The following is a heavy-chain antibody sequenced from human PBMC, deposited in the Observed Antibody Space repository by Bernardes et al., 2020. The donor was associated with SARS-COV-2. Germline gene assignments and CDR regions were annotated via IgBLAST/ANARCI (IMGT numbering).Heavy chain of an antibody. V-gene: IGHV3-48*01. CDR3: ARVGLEKRVYYYYSMDV. J-gene: IGHJ6*02. D-gene: IGHD1-26*01. Sequence: GGSLRLSCAASGSSRYGMNWVRQAPGKGLEWVAYISSTSNTKYYAEFVQGRFTISRDDVTNSLFLQMDSLRAEDAAVYYCARVGLEKRVYYYYSMDVWGQGTTVIVSS. CDR2: ISSTSNTK. CDR1: GSSRYG.